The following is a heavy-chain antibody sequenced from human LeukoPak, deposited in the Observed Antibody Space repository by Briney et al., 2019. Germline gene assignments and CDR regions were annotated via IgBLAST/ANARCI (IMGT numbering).Heavy chain of an antibody. D-gene: IGHD6-19*01. Sequence: GGSLRLSCVAAGFTFSRFWMSWVRQAPGKGLEWVAMITPDGSGEYYLDSVKGRFTISRDNAKNSLYLQMNSLRADDTAVYFCMTGYSSHWYNEGSYWGQGILVTVSS. CDR1: GFTFSRFW. CDR2: ITPDGSGE. V-gene: IGHV3-7*01. J-gene: IGHJ4*02. CDR3: MTGYSSHWYNEGSY.